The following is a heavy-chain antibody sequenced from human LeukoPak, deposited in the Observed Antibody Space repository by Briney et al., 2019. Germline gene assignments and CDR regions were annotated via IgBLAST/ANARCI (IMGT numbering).Heavy chain of an antibody. D-gene: IGHD2-15*01. J-gene: IGHJ4*02. CDR3: ARDLSGGGTLFDY. Sequence: PGRSLRLSCAASGFTFRSFGVHGVRQVPGKGLEWMAVIWFDGSNKFYADSVKGRFTISRDNSRNTLYLQMNSLRAEDTAVYYCARDLSGGGTLFDYWGQGTVVSVSS. CDR1: GFTFRSFG. V-gene: IGHV3-33*01. CDR2: IWFDGSNK.